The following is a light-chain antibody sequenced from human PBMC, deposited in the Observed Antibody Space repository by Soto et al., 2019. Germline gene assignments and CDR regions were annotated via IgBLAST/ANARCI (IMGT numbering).Light chain of an antibody. Sequence: EVVLTQSPGTLSLSPGERVTLSCRASQSVSSNYLAWYQHKPGQAPRLLIFGASHRPTGIPDRFSGSVSWTDFTLTISGLEPEDFAVYYCQQYSGLTLTFGGGTKLDI. CDR2: GAS. CDR1: QSVSSNY. CDR3: QQYSGLTLT. V-gene: IGKV3-20*01. J-gene: IGKJ4*01.